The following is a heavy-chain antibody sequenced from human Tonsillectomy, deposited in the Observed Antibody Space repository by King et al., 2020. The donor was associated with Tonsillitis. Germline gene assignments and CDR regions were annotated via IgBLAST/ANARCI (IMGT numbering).Heavy chain of an antibody. J-gene: IGHJ6*02. CDR3: ARDSVSLRYSDWFLSPTESRYFYYGMDV. Sequence: QLVQSGAEVKKPGASVKVSCKASGYTFTGYYMHWVRQAPGQGLEWMGWINPNSGGTNYAQKFQGWVTMTRDTSISTAYMELSRLRSDDTAVYYCARDSVSLRYSDWFLSPTESRYFYYGMDVWGQGTTVTVSS. D-gene: IGHD3-9*01. V-gene: IGHV1-2*04. CDR2: INPNSGGT. CDR1: GYTFTGYY.